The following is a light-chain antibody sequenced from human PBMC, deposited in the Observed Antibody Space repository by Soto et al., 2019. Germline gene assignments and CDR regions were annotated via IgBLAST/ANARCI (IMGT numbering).Light chain of an antibody. V-gene: IGKV3-20*01. CDR2: DAS. Sequence: VMTQSPATLSVSPGERATLSCRASQSVSTNSAWYQQKPGQAPRLLIYDASNRATGIPARFSGSGSATDFTLTISRLEPGDFAVYYCQQYGSSPITFGQGTRLEIK. CDR1: QSVSTN. CDR3: QQYGSSPIT. J-gene: IGKJ5*01.